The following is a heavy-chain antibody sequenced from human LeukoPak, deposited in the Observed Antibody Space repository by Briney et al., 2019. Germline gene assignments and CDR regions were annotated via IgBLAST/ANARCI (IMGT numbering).Heavy chain of an antibody. CDR1: GGSISSYY. Sequence: SETLSLTCTVSGGSISSYYWSWIRQPPGKGLEWIGYIYYSGSTNYNPSLKSRVTISVDTSKNQFSLKLSSVTAADTAVYYCARGLRFLEWNWFDPWGQGTLVTVSS. D-gene: IGHD3-3*01. CDR3: ARGLRFLEWNWFDP. CDR2: IYYSGST. J-gene: IGHJ5*02. V-gene: IGHV4-59*01.